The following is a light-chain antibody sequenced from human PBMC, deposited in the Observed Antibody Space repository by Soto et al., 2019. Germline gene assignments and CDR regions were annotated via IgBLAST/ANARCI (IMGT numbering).Light chain of an antibody. Sequence: DIQMTQSPSSLSASVGDRVTITCRASESIARHLNWYQQKPGKAPKLLIYAASSLPTGVPSRFRGGGSGTDFTLTINNLQPEDFAAYYCQQTYSTLSITFGQGTRLQIK. CDR1: ESIARH. CDR2: AAS. J-gene: IGKJ5*01. V-gene: IGKV1-39*01. CDR3: QQTYSTLSIT.